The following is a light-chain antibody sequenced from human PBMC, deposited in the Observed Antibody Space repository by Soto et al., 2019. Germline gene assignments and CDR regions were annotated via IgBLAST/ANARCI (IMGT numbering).Light chain of an antibody. CDR1: SSNIGAGYD. J-gene: IGLJ1*01. Sequence: QSVLTQPPSVSGAPGQRVTISCTGSSSNIGAGYDVHWYQQLPGTAPKLLISGNSNRPSGVPDRFSDSRPGTSASLAITGLQAEDEADYYCQSYDSSLSGYVFGTGTKVTVL. CDR3: QSYDSSLSGYV. V-gene: IGLV1-40*01. CDR2: GNS.